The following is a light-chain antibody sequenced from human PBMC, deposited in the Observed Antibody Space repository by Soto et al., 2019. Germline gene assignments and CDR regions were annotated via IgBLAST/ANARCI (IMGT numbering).Light chain of an antibody. Sequence: EFVLTQSPGTLSLSPGERATLSCRASQTVRNNYLAWYQQKPDQPPRLLIYDASSRATGIPDRFSGGGSGTDFTLTIGRLEPEDFAVYYCQQFSSYPLTFGGGTKVEIK. CDR2: DAS. J-gene: IGKJ4*01. V-gene: IGKV3-20*01. CDR3: QQFSSYPLT. CDR1: QTVRNNY.